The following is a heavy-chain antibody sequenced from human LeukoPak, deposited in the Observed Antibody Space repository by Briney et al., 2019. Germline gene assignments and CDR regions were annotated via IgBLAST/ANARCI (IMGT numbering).Heavy chain of an antibody. Sequence: WASVKVSCKASGYTFTSYGISWVRQAPGQGLEWMGWISAYNGNTNYAQKLQGRVTMTTDTSTSTAYMELRSLRSDDTAVYYCARSGLSSNTVAGRTFDYWGQGTLVTVSS. J-gene: IGHJ4*02. V-gene: IGHV1-18*01. CDR2: ISAYNGNT. D-gene: IGHD6-19*01. CDR1: GYTFTSYG. CDR3: ARSGLSSNTVAGRTFDY.